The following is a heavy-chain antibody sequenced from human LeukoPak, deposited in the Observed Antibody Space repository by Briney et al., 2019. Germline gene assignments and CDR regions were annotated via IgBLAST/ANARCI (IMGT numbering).Heavy chain of an antibody. D-gene: IGHD1-14*01. CDR3: ARANGRARWFDP. Sequence: SETLSLACTVSGGSISSYYWSWIRQPPGKGLEWIGYIYYSGSTNYNPSLKSRVTISVDTSKNQFSLKLSSVTAADTAVYYCARANGRARWFDPWGQGTLVTVSS. J-gene: IGHJ5*02. V-gene: IGHV4-59*01. CDR1: GGSISSYY. CDR2: IYYSGST.